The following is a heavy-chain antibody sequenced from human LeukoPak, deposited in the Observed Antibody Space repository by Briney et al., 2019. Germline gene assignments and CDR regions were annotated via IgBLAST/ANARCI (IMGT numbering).Heavy chain of an antibody. CDR3: ARNYYYGSGSYRVWFDP. J-gene: IGHJ5*02. V-gene: IGHV4-38-2*01. CDR1: GYSISSGNY. CDR2: IYHSGST. D-gene: IGHD3-10*01. Sequence: SETLSLTCAVSGYSISSGNYWGWIRQPPGKGLEWIGSIYHSGSTYYNPSLKSRVTISVDTSKNQFSLKLSSVTAADTAVYYCARNYYYGSGSYRVWFDPWGQGTLVTVSS.